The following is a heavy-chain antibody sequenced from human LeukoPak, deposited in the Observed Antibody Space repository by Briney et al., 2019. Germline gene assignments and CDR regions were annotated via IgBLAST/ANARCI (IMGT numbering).Heavy chain of an antibody. Sequence: GGSLRLSCAASAFTFSNFAMSCLRHAPGKRLECVSAISGRGAKTYYADSVRGRFAISRDNSKSTLYLQMTSLRAEDAAVYYCAKDWIGGSPLVVVAVHWGQGTLVTVSS. CDR3: AKDWIGGSPLVVVAVH. CDR1: AFTFSNFA. D-gene: IGHD2-21*02. V-gene: IGHV3-23*01. CDR2: ISGRGAKT. J-gene: IGHJ4*02.